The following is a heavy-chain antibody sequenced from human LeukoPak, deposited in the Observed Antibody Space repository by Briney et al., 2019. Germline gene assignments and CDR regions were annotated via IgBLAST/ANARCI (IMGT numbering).Heavy chain of an antibody. CDR2: MYYSGNT. J-gene: IGHJ3*02. Sequence: SETLSLTCTLSGGSIRSYFWSWIRQPPGKGLEWIGCMYYSGNTNYNPSLKRRVTMSVDTSKTQFSLKLNSVTAADTAMYYCAGSLGITMVRGVIVDAFDIWGQGTMVVVSS. CDR3: AGSLGITMVRGVIVDAFDI. V-gene: IGHV4-59*01. D-gene: IGHD3-10*01. CDR1: GGSIRSYF.